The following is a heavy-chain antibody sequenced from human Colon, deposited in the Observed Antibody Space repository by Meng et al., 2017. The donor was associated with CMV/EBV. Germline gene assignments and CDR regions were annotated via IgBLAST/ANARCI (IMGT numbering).Heavy chain of an antibody. CDR3: ARIAAVGNIGY. D-gene: IGHD6-13*01. Sequence: CSGYGGYNRRSSYEWGWIRQPPGKGLEWIGSIYYSGSTYYNPSLKSRVTISVETSKNQFSLRLSSVTAADTAVYYCARIAAVGNIGYWGQGTLVPVSS. CDR1: GGYNRRSSYE. CDR2: IYYSGST. V-gene: IGHV4-39*01. J-gene: IGHJ1*01.